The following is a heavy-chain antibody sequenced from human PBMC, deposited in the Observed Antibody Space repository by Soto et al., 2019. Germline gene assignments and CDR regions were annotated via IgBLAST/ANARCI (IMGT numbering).Heavy chain of an antibody. D-gene: IGHD3-10*01. Sequence: EVQLLESGGGLVQPGGSLRLSCAASGFTFSSYAMSWVRQAPGKGLEWVSAIRGSGGSTYYADSVKGRFTISRDNSKNTLYLQMNSLRAEDTAVYYCAKDYWVRGVCFPFDYWGQGTLVTVSS. J-gene: IGHJ4*02. CDR1: GFTFSSYA. CDR2: IRGSGGST. V-gene: IGHV3-23*01. CDR3: AKDYWVRGVCFPFDY.